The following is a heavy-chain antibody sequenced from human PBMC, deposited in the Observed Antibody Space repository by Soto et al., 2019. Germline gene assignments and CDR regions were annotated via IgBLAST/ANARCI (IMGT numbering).Heavy chain of an antibody. J-gene: IGHJ5*02. Sequence: GGSLRLSCAASGFTFSSYAMSWVRQAPGKGLEWVSAISGSGGSTYYADSVKGRFTISRDNSKNTLYLQMNSLRAEDTAVYYCAKLSDRVVVAATPLAFDPWGQGTLVTVSS. CDR2: ISGSGGST. CDR3: AKLSDRVVVAATPLAFDP. CDR1: GFTFSSYA. D-gene: IGHD2-15*01. V-gene: IGHV3-23*01.